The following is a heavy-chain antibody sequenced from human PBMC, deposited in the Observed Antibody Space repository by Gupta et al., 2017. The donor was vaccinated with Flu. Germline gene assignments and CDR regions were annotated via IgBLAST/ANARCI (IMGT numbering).Heavy chain of an antibody. D-gene: IGHD5-12*01. Sequence: EVQLVESGGGLVQPGGSLRLSCAASGFTFSDYYMDWVRQAPGKGLEWVGRIKDKGNSYATQYAASVKGRLAISRDDSKNSLYLQMNSLKSEDTAVYYCARAYNTGYHSPGYWGQGALVTVPS. CDR1: GFTFSDYY. V-gene: IGHV3-72*01. CDR3: ARAYNTGYHSPGY. J-gene: IGHJ4*02. CDR2: IKDKGNSYAT.